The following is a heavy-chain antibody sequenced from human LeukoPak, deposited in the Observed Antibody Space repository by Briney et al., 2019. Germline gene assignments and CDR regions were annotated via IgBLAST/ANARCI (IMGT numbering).Heavy chain of an antibody. CDR3: ARGGEWLPYDY. Sequence: GGSLRLSCAASGFTFSSYSMNWVRQAPGKGLEWVSYISSSSSTIYYADSVKGRFTISRDNAKNSLYLQMNSLRAEDTAVYYCARGGEWLPYDYWGQGTLVTVSS. CDR1: GFTFSSYS. D-gene: IGHD3-3*01. J-gene: IGHJ4*02. CDR2: ISSSSSTI. V-gene: IGHV3-48*01.